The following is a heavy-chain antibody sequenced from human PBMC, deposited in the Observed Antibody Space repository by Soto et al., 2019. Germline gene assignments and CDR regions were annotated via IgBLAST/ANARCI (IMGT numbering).Heavy chain of an antibody. V-gene: IGHV3-30-3*01. CDR1: GFTFRTHA. CDR2: ISYDGSDK. J-gene: IGHJ4*02. CDR3: ARDNRDGGTKRRYFDY. D-gene: IGHD1-1*01. Sequence: PGGSLRLSCAASGFTFRTHAMHWVRQAPGKGLEWVAVISYDGSDKFYADSVKGRFTISRDNSKNTMYLQMNSLRVEDTAVYYCARDNRDGGTKRRYFDYWGQGTLVTVSS.